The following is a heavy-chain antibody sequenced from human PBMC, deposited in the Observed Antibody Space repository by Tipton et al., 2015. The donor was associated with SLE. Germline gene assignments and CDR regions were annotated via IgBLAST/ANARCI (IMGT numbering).Heavy chain of an antibody. V-gene: IGHV4-38-2*02. Sequence: TLSLTCAVSGYSISSGYYWGWIRQPPGKGLEWIGSMSHSGGTSYNPSLKSRVTIFADSSKNQFYLKVTSVTAADTAVYYCARDLGHGGDSDYWGQGTLVTVSS. CDR2: MSHSGGT. J-gene: IGHJ4*02. CDR1: GYSISSGYY. CDR3: ARDLGHGGDSDY. D-gene: IGHD3-10*01.